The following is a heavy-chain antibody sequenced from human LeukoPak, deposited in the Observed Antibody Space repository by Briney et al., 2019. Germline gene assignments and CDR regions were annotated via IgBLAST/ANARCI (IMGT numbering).Heavy chain of an antibody. J-gene: IGHJ4*02. CDR1: GYTFGSFG. V-gene: IGHV1-18*01. CDR2: IDTYHADT. Sequence: ASVKVSCKTSGYTFGSFGITWVRRAPGQGLEWMGWIDTYHADTKSAQKFQGRLTMTTDTSTSTASLELRSLTADDTAVYYCAREQGGSFLFDYWGQGTLVTVSS. CDR3: AREQGGSFLFDY. D-gene: IGHD5-12*01.